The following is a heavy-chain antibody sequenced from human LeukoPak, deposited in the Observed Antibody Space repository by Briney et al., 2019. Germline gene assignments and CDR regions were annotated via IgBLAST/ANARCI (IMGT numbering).Heavy chain of an antibody. Sequence: SETLSLTCTVSGGSISSGGYYWSWIRQHPGKGLEWIGYIYYSGSTCYNPSLKSRVTISVDTSKNQFSLKLSSVTAADTAVYYCARGSLSYWYFDLWGRGTLVTVSS. D-gene: IGHD6-19*01. J-gene: IGHJ2*01. V-gene: IGHV4-31*03. CDR2: IYYSGST. CDR1: GGSISSGGYY. CDR3: ARGSLSYWYFDL.